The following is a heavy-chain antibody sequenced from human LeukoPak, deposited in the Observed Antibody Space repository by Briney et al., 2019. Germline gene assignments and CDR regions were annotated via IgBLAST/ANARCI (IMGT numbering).Heavy chain of an antibody. CDR1: GGSISSTSYY. V-gene: IGHV4-39*01. CDR3: ARSNWNAPFDY. CDR2: TYYSGST. D-gene: IGHD1-20*01. J-gene: IGHJ4*02. Sequence: SETLSLTCNVSGGSISSTSYYWAWIRQPPGKGLEWIGSTYYSGSTYNNPSLKSRVTISVDTSKNQFSLRLSSVTAADTAVYYCARSNWNAPFDYWGQGTLVTVSS.